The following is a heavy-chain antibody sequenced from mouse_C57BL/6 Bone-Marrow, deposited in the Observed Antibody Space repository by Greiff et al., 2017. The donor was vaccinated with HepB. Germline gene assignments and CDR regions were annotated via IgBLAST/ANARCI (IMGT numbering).Heavy chain of an antibody. Sequence: QVQLKQPGAELVRPGSSVKLSCKASGYTFTSYWMDWVKQRPGQGLEWIGNIYPSDSETHYNQKFKDKATLTVDKSSSTAYMQLSSLTSEDSAVYYCARAGTGTRFAYWGQGTLVTVSA. CDR1: GYTFTSYW. J-gene: IGHJ3*01. D-gene: IGHD4-1*01. V-gene: IGHV1-61*01. CDR3: ARAGTGTRFAY. CDR2: IYPSDSET.